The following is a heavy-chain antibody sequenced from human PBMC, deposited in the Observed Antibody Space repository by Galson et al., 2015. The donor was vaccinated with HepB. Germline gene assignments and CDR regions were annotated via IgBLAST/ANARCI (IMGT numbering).Heavy chain of an antibody. V-gene: IGHV3-23*01. J-gene: IGHJ4*02. CDR2: IPGSGGEI. D-gene: IGHD6-19*01. Sequence: SLRLSCAASGFSFSNYDMTWVRQAPGKGLEWVSDIPGSGGEIFYANSVKGRFTISRDDSKKTLYLQMNSLGSEDTALYYCAKTNPDVYTSGWYGVYDLWGQGTLVTVSS. CDR3: AKTNPDVYTSGWYGVYDL. CDR1: GFSFSNYD.